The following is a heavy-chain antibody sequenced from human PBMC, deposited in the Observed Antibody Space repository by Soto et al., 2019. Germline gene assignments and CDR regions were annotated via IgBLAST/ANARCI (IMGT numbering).Heavy chain of an antibody. CDR1: GFTFSSYG. CDR3: ARDGEQWLVFVSYYFDY. CDR2: IWYDGSNK. J-gene: IGHJ4*02. Sequence: GSLRLSCAASGFTFSSYGMHWVRQAPGKGLEWVAVIWYDGSNKYYADSVKGRFTISRDNSKNTLYLQMNSLRAEDTAVYYCARDGEQWLVFVSYYFDYWGQGTLVTVSS. V-gene: IGHV3-33*01. D-gene: IGHD6-19*01.